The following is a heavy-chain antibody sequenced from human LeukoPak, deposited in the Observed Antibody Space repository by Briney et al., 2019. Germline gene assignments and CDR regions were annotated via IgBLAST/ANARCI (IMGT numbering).Heavy chain of an antibody. Sequence: ASVKVSCKASGYTFTDYYMHWVRQAPGQGLEWMGWINPNSGGTNYAQKLQGRVTMTTDTSTSTAYMDLRSLRSDDTAVYYCARDRHRRHYYDSSLHPPLDYWGQGTLVTVSS. CDR1: GYTFTDYY. CDR2: INPNSGGT. J-gene: IGHJ4*02. V-gene: IGHV1-2*02. CDR3: ARDRHRRHYYDSSLHPPLDY. D-gene: IGHD3-22*01.